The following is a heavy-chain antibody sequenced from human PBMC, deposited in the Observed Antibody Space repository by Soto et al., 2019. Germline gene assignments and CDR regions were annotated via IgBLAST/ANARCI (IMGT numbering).Heavy chain of an antibody. CDR2: MNPNSGNT. D-gene: IGHD3-10*01. J-gene: IGHJ3*02. Sequence: QVQLVQSGAEVKKPGASVKVSCKASGYTLTSYDINWVRQATGHGLEWMGWMNPNSGNTGYEQKFQGRVTMTRNTSMRTAYMELSSLRSDDTAVYYCSRGINYDDWGDAAFDIWGQGTMVTVPS. CDR1: GYTLTSYD. CDR3: SRGINYDDWGDAAFDI. V-gene: IGHV1-8*01.